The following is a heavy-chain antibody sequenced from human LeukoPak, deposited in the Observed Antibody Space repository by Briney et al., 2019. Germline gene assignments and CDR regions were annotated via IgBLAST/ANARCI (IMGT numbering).Heavy chain of an antibody. CDR2: IYTSGST. CDR3: ARGATTDWIDWFDP. J-gene: IGHJ5*02. D-gene: IGHD4-17*01. V-gene: IGHV4-61*02. Sequence: SQTLSLTCTVSGGSISSGGYYWSWIRQHPGKGLEWIGRIYTSGSTNYNPSLKSRVTMSVDTSKNQFSLKLSSVTAADTAVYYCARGATTDWIDWFDPWGQGTLVTVSS. CDR1: GGSISSGGYY.